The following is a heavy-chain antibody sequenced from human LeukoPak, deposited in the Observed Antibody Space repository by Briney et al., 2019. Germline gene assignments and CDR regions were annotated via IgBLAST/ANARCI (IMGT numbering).Heavy chain of an antibody. J-gene: IGHJ4*02. D-gene: IGHD3-22*01. CDR2: IKQGGSEK. Sequence: GGSLRLSCAASGFTFSSYWMSWVRQAPGKGLEWLANIKQGGSEKYYVDSVKGRFTISRDNAKNSLYLQMNSLRAEDTAVYYCAASSGYYFSHFDYWGQGTLVTVSS. CDR3: AASSGYYFSHFDY. V-gene: IGHV3-7*05. CDR1: GFTFSSYW.